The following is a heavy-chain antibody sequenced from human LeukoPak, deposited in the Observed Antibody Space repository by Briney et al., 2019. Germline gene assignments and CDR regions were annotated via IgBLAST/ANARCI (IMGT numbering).Heavy chain of an antibody. V-gene: IGHV4-34*01. CDR1: ADSFSGYS. Sequence: SSETLSLTCAVYADSFSGYSWSWIRQSPGRGLEWIGEITHGGRAKYNPSLKSRVTMSVDTSKNQFSLRLTSVTAADTAIYYCARTYEIVGSTAFYHYLFYMDIWSKGTPVTISS. D-gene: IGHD1-26*01. CDR3: ARTYEIVGSTAFYHYLFYMDI. CDR2: ITHGGRA. J-gene: IGHJ6*03.